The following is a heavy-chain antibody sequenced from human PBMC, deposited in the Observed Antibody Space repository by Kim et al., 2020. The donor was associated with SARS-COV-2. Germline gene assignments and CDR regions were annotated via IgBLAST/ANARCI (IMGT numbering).Heavy chain of an antibody. CDR3: ARSLGSGPAAMGRRYGYYFDY. CDR2: INAGNGNT. CDR1: GYTFTSYA. V-gene: IGHV1-3*01. Sequence: ASVKVSCKASGYTFTSYAMHWVRQAPGQRLEWMGWINAGNGNTKYSQKFQGRVTITRDTSASTAYMELSSLRSEDTAVYYCARSLGSGPAAMGRRYGYYFDYWGQGTLVTVSS. D-gene: IGHD2-2*01. J-gene: IGHJ4*02.